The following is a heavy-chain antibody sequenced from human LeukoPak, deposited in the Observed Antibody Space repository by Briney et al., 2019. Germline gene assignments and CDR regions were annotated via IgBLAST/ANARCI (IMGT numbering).Heavy chain of an antibody. V-gene: IGHV4-61*02. CDR1: GGSISSGSYY. Sequence: SQTLSLTCTVSGGSISSGSYYWSWIRQPAGKGLEWIGRIYTSGSTNYNPSLKSRVTISVDTSKNQFSLKLSSVTAADTAVYYCAKTYSGSRGWFDPWGQGTLVTVSS. CDR2: IYTSGST. CDR3: AKTYSGSRGWFDP. J-gene: IGHJ5*02. D-gene: IGHD1-26*01.